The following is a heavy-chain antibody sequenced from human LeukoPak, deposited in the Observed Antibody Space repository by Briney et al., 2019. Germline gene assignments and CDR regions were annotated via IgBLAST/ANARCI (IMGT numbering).Heavy chain of an antibody. V-gene: IGHV4-34*01. D-gene: IGHD4-17*01. J-gene: IGHJ3*02. CDR2: IKHGGST. CDR1: GGSFSGYY. CDR3: ARAIITGYGDDAFDI. Sequence: SETLSLTCAVYGGSFSGYYWSWIRQPPGKGLEWIGEIKHGGSTNYNPALKSRGTISVDTTNNQFSLKLSSVNAADTAVYYCARAIITGYGDDAFDIWGQGTMVTVSS.